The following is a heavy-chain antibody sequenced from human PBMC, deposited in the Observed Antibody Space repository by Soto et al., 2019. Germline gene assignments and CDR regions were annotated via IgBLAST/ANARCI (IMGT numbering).Heavy chain of an antibody. CDR3: ARHEGYYGSGSYYRS. V-gene: IGHV4-39*01. D-gene: IGHD3-10*01. CDR1: GGSISSSSYY. Sequence: SETLSLTCTVSGGSISSSSYYWGWIRQPPGKGLEWIGSIYYSGSTYYNPSLKSRVTISVDTSKNQFSLKLSSVTAADTAVYYCARHEGYYGSGSYYRSWGQGTLVTVSS. J-gene: IGHJ4*02. CDR2: IYYSGST.